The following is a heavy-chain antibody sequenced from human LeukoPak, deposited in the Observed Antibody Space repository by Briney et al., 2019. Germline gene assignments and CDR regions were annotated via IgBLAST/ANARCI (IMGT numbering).Heavy chain of an antibody. CDR1: GFTFSSYA. J-gene: IGHJ4*02. CDR2: ISSNGGST. D-gene: IGHD3-10*01. V-gene: IGHV3-64*01. CDR3: ARGPMVRGVIDY. Sequence: GGSLRLSCAASGFTFSSYAMHWVRQAPGKGLEYVSAISSNGGSTYYANSVKGRFTISRDNSKNTLYLQMGSLRAEDMAVYYCARGPMVRGVIDYWGQGPLLTVSA.